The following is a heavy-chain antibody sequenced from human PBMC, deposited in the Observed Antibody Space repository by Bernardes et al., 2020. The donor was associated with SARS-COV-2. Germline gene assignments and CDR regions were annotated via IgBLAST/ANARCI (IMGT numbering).Heavy chain of an antibody. J-gene: IGHJ4*02. CDR2: ISSSGYTT. D-gene: IGHD3-10*01. CDR1: GFTFSSYE. V-gene: IGHV3-48*03. CDR3: ARDLVSGNYFRSSWYDF. Sequence: GGSLRLSCAASGFTFSSYEMDWVRQAPGKGLEWVSYISSSGYTTSYADSVKGRFTISRDNAKKSLYLQMNSLRAEDTAVYYCARDLVSGNYFRSSWYDFWGQGTLVTVSS.